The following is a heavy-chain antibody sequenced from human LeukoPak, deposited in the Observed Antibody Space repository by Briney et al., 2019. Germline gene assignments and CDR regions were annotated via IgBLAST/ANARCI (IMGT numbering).Heavy chain of an antibody. J-gene: IGHJ6*02. V-gene: IGHV1-18*01. D-gene: IGHD4-17*01. CDR3: ARDVTAVTTSNGMDV. Sequence: ASVKVSCKASGYTFTSYGISWVRQAPGQGLEWMGWISAYNGNTNYAQKLQGRVTMTTDTSTSTAYMGLRSLRSDDTAVYYCARDVTAVTTSNGMDVWGQGTTVIVSS. CDR1: GYTFTSYG. CDR2: ISAYNGNT.